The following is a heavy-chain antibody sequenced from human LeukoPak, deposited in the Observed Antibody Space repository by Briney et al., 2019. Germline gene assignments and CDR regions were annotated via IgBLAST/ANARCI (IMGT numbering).Heavy chain of an antibody. J-gene: IGHJ4*02. Sequence: GASVKVSCKASGGTFSSYAISWVRQAPGQGLEWMGGIIPIFGTANYAQKFQGRVTITADESTSTAYMELSSLRSEDTAVYYCARVITIFGVVEGFDYWGQGTLVTVSS. CDR2: IIPIFGTA. CDR3: ARVITIFGVVEGFDY. CDR1: GGTFSSYA. V-gene: IGHV1-69*13. D-gene: IGHD3-3*01.